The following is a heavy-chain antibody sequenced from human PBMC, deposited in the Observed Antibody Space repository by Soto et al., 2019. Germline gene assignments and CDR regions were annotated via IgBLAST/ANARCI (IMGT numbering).Heavy chain of an antibody. CDR3: AHRRIYNNAWGWGDFEY. J-gene: IGHJ4*02. CDR1: EFSLRTSGVG. CDR2: IYWDDDK. D-gene: IGHD3-10*01. V-gene: IGHV2-5*02. Sequence: QITLKESGPTLVKPTQTLTLTCSFSEFSLRTSGVGVGWIRQPPGEALEWLALIYWDDDKRYKPSLKSRLTIFKDPSDSQVVRIMTNQDPMATATYYCAHRRIYNNAWGWGDFEYWGQGTLVTVSS.